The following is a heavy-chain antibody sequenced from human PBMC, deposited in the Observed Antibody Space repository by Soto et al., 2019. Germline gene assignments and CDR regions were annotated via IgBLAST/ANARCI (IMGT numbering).Heavy chain of an antibody. D-gene: IGHD2-21*02. CDR2: VFSSVSA. CDR1: GVSVRSYT. Sequence: SETLSLTCIVSGVSVRSYTWSWVRQPANKGLEWIGRVFSSVSATYNPSLKSRVSISMDTPENRISLKLDSVTAADAGVYFCARDGMTTGDTWGPGTLVTVSS. J-gene: IGHJ4*02. V-gene: IGHV4-4*07. CDR3: ARDGMTTGDT.